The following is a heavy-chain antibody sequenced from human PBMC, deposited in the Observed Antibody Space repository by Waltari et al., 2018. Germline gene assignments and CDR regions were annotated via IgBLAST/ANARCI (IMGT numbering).Heavy chain of an antibody. CDR2: SNRDESST. CDR3: ARSSDRGPSGPGY. J-gene: IGHJ4*02. D-gene: IGHD3-10*01. CDR1: GFTFGSYW. V-gene: IGHV3-74*01. Sequence: EVQLVESGGGLVQPGGSLRLSCAASGFTFGSYWMYWVRQAPGKGLVVVPRSNRDESSTSYADSVKGRFTISGDNAKNTLYLQMNSLGAEDTAVYYCARSSDRGPSGPGYWGQGTLVTVSS.